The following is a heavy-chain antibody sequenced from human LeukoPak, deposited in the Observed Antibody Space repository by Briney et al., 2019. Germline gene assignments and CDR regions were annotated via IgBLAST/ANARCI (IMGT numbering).Heavy chain of an antibody. CDR2: IYYSGST. CDR1: GGSISSSSYY. J-gene: IGHJ4*02. D-gene: IGHD2-2*01. Sequence: SETLSLTCTVSGGSISSSSYYWGWIRPPPGKGLEWIGSIYYSGSTYYNPSLKSRVTISVDTSKNQFSLKLSSVTAADTAVYYCARQLGYCSSTSCYADKVDYWGQGTLVTASS. CDR3: ARQLGYCSSTSCYADKVDY. V-gene: IGHV4-39*01.